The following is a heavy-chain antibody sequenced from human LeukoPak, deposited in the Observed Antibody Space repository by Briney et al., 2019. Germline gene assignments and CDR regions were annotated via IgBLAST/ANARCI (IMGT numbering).Heavy chain of an antibody. D-gene: IGHD6-6*01. CDR2: INSDGSST. V-gene: IGHV3-74*01. Sequence: GGSLRLSCAASGFTFSSYWMHWVRQAPGKGLVWVSRINSDGSSTSYADSVKGRFTISRDNAKNTLYLQMNSLRAEDTAVYYCASSSRDYYYYYYMDVWGKGTTVTVSS. J-gene: IGHJ6*03. CDR1: GFTFSSYW. CDR3: ASSSRDYYYYYYMDV.